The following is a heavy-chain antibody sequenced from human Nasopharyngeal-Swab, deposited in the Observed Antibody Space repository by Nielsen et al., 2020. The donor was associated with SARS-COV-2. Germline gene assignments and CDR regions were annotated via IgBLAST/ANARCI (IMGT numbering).Heavy chain of an antibody. Sequence: GESLKISCAASGFVFSSVWVSWVRQAPGKGLEWVGRIKRKADGGTVEYATAVRGRFSISRDDSRNTLFLQMNRLRTEDTAVYYCTTLHRTGWFWGQGTLVTVSS. V-gene: IGHV3-15*01. CDR3: TTLHRTGWF. CDR2: IKRKADGGTV. J-gene: IGHJ4*02. CDR1: GFVFSSVW. D-gene: IGHD6-19*01.